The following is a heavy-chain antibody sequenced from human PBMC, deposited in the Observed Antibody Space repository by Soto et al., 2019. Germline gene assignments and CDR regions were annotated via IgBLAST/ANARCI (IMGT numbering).Heavy chain of an antibody. D-gene: IGHD3-10*01. J-gene: IGHJ4*02. CDR1: CVSVISGSFY. Sequence: PSETLSLTCTFSCVSVISGSFYWSWIRQPPGKGLEWIGYFYYSGSTNYNPSLKSRVTISVDTSKNQYSLKLSPVTAADTAVYYCTRDHSYYGSGSYLDYWGQGTLVTVSS. CDR3: TRDHSYYGSGSYLDY. V-gene: IGHV4-61*01. CDR2: FYYSGST.